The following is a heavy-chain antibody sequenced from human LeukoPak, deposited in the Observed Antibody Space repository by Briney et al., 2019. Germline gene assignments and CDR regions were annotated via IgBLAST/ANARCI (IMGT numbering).Heavy chain of an antibody. Sequence: SETLSLTCSVAGGSISTYYWNWLRQTPGKGLEWIGHIANGNTDYNPSLKSRVTISVDTSKNQFSLKLTSVTAPDTAVYYCARDKAHSYGRYFDPWGQGALVIVSS. J-gene: IGHJ5*02. D-gene: IGHD5-18*01. CDR3: ARDKAHSYGRYFDP. CDR1: GGSISTYY. CDR2: IANGNT. V-gene: IGHV4-59*01.